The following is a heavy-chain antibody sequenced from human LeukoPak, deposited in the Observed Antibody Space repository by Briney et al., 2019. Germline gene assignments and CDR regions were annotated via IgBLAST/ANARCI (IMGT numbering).Heavy chain of an antibody. CDR3: ARAPHDYDSSGFAFDC. Sequence: SQTLSLTCTVSGGSISSGGYYWSWIRQHPGKGLEWIGYINYSGSTYCSPSLKSRVTISVDTSKNQFSLKLSSVTAADTAVYYCARAPHDYDSSGFAFDCWGQGTLVTVSS. D-gene: IGHD3-22*01. CDR1: GGSISSGGYY. J-gene: IGHJ4*02. V-gene: IGHV4-31*03. CDR2: INYSGST.